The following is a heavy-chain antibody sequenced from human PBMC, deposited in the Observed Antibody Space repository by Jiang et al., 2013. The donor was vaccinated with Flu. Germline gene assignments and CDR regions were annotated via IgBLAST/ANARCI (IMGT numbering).Heavy chain of an antibody. CDR1: GGTFSSYG. V-gene: IGHV1-69*01. Sequence: GAEVKKPGSSVKVSCKASGGTFSSYGINWVRQAPGQGLEWMGGIIPMFATANYAQNFQGRVTITADESTSTAYMELSSLRSEDTAVYYCVRRVVPAATMGGDAFDVWGQGTVVTVSS. CDR2: IIPMFATA. J-gene: IGHJ3*01. D-gene: IGHD2-2*01. CDR3: VRRVVPAATMGGDAFDV.